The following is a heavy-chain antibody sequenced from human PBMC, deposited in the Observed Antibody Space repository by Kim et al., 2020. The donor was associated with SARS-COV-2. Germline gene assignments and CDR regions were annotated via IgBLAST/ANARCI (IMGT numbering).Heavy chain of an antibody. CDR3: ARVRGVIMTNTYYFDY. CDR2: INHSGST. Sequence: SETLSLTCAGYGGSFSGYYWSWIRQPPGKGLEWIGEINHSGSTYYNPSLKSRVTISVDTSKNPFSLKLSSVTAADTAVYYCARVRGVIMTNTYYFDYWGQGTLVTVSS. V-gene: IGHV4-34*01. CDR1: GGSFSGYY. D-gene: IGHD3-10*01. J-gene: IGHJ4*02.